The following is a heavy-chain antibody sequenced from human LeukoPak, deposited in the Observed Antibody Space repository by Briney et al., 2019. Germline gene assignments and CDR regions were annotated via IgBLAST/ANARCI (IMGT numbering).Heavy chain of an antibody. J-gene: IGHJ4*02. V-gene: IGHV3-23*01. CDR1: GFTFSSYA. CDR3: YIPYYDTSAYKGY. Sequence: GRCLRLSCAASGFTFSSYAITWVRQAPGKGLEWVSAISGSGGSTYYADSVKGRFTISRDNSKNTLYLQMNSLRAEDTAVYYCYIPYYDTSAYKGYWGQGTLVTVSS. CDR2: ISGSGGST. D-gene: IGHD3-22*01.